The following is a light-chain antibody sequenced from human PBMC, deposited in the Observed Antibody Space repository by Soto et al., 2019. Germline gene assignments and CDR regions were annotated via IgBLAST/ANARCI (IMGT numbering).Light chain of an antibody. CDR3: QHYCYSTWT. J-gene: IGKJ1*01. Sequence: EIVLTQSAGTLSLSPGERATLSCRASQCVSSSYLAWHQQKPGQTPRLLIYGASISATGIPDRFSGSGSGKGFILNISSLDPEAFAVYYGQHYCYSTWTCGHVTKVEIK. V-gene: IGKV3-20*01. CDR2: GAS. CDR1: QCVSSSY.